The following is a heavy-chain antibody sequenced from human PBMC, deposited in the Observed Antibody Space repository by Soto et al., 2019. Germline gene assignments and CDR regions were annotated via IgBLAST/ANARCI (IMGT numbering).Heavy chain of an antibody. J-gene: IGHJ4*02. CDR2: IIPIFGTT. Sequence: QVQLVQSGAEVKKPGSSVKVSCKASGGTFSSLAISWVRQAPGQGLEWMGGIIPIFGTTNYAQKFQGRVTITADDSTSTAYMEVTTLRSEDTAVYYCARDRDHTYDYWGQGTLVTVSS. V-gene: IGHV1-69*01. CDR3: ARDRDHTYDY. CDR1: GGTFSSLA.